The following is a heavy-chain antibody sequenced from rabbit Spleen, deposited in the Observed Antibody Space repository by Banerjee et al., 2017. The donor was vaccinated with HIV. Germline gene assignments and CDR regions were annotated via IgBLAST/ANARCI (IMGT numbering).Heavy chain of an antibody. CDR1: EFSFSSSDY. V-gene: IGHV1S45*01. CDR2: IAGGASAFT. D-gene: IGHD8-1*01. J-gene: IGHJ6*01. CDR3: ARDTGSSFSSYGMDL. Sequence: QQQLEESGGGLVKPEGSLTLTCKASEFSFSSSDYMCWVRQAPGKGLEWISCIAGGASAFTYSATWAKGRFTCSKTSSTTVTLQMTSLTVADTATYFCARDTGSSFSSYGMDLWGPGTLVTVS.